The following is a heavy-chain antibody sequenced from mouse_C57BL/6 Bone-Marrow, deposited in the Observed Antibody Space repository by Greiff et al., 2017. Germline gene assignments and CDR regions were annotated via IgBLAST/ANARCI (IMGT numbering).Heavy chain of an antibody. CDR3: ARSWGLYAMDY. CDR2: IRNKANGYTT. CDR1: GFTSTDYY. V-gene: IGHV7-3*01. Sequence: EVKLMESGGGLVQPGGSLSLSCAASGFTSTDYYMSWVRQPPGKALEWLGLIRNKANGYTTEYSASVKGRFTISRDNSHSILYLQMNALRAEDSATYYCARSWGLYAMDYWGQGTSVTVSS. D-gene: IGHD4-1*01. J-gene: IGHJ4*01.